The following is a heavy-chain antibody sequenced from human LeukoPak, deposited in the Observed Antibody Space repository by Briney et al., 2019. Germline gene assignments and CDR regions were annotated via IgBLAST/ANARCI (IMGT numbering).Heavy chain of an antibody. Sequence: SETLSLTCTVSGGSISSYYWSWIRQPPGKGLEWIGYIYYSGSTNYNPSLKSRVTIPVDTSKNQFSLKLSSVTAADTAVYYCAGAKYYYDSSGYYDQYFDYWGQGTLVTVSS. CDR1: GGSISSYY. CDR2: IYYSGST. J-gene: IGHJ4*02. V-gene: IGHV4-59*01. CDR3: AGAKYYYDSSGYYDQYFDY. D-gene: IGHD3-22*01.